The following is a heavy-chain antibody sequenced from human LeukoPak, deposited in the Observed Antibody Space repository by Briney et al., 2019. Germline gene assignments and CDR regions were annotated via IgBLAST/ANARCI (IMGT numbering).Heavy chain of an antibody. CDR1: GGSISSYY. D-gene: IGHD3-16*01. Sequence: NPSETLSLTCTVSGGSISSYYWSWIRQPPGKGLEWIGYIYYSGSTNYNPSLKSRVTISVDTSKNQFSLKLSSVTAADMAVYYCAALRSYYYYGMDVWGQGTTVTVSS. J-gene: IGHJ6*02. CDR2: IYYSGST. V-gene: IGHV4-59*08. CDR3: AALRSYYYYGMDV.